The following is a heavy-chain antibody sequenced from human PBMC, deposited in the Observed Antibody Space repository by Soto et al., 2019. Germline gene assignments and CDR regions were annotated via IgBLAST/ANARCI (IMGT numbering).Heavy chain of an antibody. CDR1: GFTFSSYG. Sequence: QVQLVESGGGVVQPGRSLRLSCAASGFTFSSYGMHWVRQAPGKGLEWVAVIWYDGSNKYYADSVKGRFTISRDNSKNTLYLQMNSLRAEDTAVYYCARDRGSYIFDYWGQGTLVTVSS. CDR2: IWYDGSNK. D-gene: IGHD1-26*01. CDR3: ARDRGSYIFDY. V-gene: IGHV3-33*01. J-gene: IGHJ4*02.